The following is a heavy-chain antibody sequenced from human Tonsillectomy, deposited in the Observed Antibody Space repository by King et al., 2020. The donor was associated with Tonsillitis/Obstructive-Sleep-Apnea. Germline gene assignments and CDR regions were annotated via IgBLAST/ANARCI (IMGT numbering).Heavy chain of an antibody. D-gene: IGHD1-26*01. CDR2: IYYNGST. CDR1: GGSISSSNYF. V-gene: IGHV4-39*01. J-gene: IGHJ3*01. Sequence: QLQESGPGLVKPSETLSLTCTVSGGSISSSNYFWGWIRQPPGKGLEWIGTIYYNGSTYYNPSLKSRVTISVDTSKNQFSLKLSSVTAADTAVYYCARRGWELPYGAFDVWGQGTMVAVSS. CDR3: ARRGWELPYGAFDV.